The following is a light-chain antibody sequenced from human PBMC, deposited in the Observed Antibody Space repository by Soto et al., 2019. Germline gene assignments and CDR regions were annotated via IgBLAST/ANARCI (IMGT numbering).Light chain of an antibody. J-gene: IGKJ4*01. CDR3: QQYTSYPLT. CDR2: DAS. V-gene: IGKV1-16*02. CDR1: QGIGIY. Sequence: DIQMTPSPSSLSASIGDRVTITCRASQGIGIYLAWFQQKPGNAPKSLIYDASNLQSGVPSKFSGSGSGTVFTLTITSLQPEDFATYYCQQYTSYPLTFGGGTRVEI.